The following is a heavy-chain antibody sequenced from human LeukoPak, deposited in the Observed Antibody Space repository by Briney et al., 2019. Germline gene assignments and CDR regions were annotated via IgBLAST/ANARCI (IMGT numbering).Heavy chain of an antibody. V-gene: IGHV1-69*04. CDR2: IIPILGIA. D-gene: IGHD4-23*01. Sequence: SVRVSCTASGGTFSSYAISWVRQAPGQGLEWMGRIIPILGIANYAQKFQGRVTITADKSTSTAYMELSSLRSEDTAVYYCARDDSPHDYGGNSLYFDYWGQGTLVAVSS. CDR1: GGTFSSYA. J-gene: IGHJ4*02. CDR3: ARDDSPHDYGGNSLYFDY.